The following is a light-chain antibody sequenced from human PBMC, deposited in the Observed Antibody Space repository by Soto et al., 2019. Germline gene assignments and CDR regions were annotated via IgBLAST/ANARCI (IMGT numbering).Light chain of an antibody. J-gene: IGKJ2*01. Sequence: DIQMTQSPSSLSASVGDRVTITCRANQSISTYLNWYQQKPGKAPNLLIYAASSLHSGVPSRFRGSGSGTEFTLTNSRLQPEDFAAFYCLQSYSTQHTFGQGSNLDIK. CDR2: AAS. V-gene: IGKV1-39*01. CDR1: QSISTY. CDR3: LQSYSTQHT.